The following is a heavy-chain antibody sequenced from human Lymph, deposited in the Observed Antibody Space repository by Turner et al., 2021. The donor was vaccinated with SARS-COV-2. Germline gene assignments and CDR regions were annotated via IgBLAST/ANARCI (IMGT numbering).Heavy chain of an antibody. J-gene: IGHJ6*02. CDR2: VDPEDGKP. V-gene: IGHV1-24*01. D-gene: IGHD6-19*01. Sequence: QVQMVQSGAEVKKPGASVKVSCKVSGYTLTELSMHWVRQAPGKGLEWMGGVDPEDGKPIYAQKFQGRVTMTEDTSTDTAYMELSSLRSEDTAVYYCATDRSSGWPHYYYYTMDVWGQGTTVTVSS. CDR3: ATDRSSGWPHYYYYTMDV. CDR1: GYTLTELS.